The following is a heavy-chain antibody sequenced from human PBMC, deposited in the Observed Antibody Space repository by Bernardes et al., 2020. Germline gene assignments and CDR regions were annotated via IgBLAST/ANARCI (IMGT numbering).Heavy chain of an antibody. D-gene: IGHD4-17*01. CDR1: GGSISSSSYY. V-gene: IGHV4-39*01. Sequence: SETLSLTCTVSGGSISSSSYYWGWIRQPPGKGLEWIASIYYSGSTFYSPSLKSRVAISVDTSKDQFSLKLSSVTTADTAVYYCAGQSAPSSVLMAIYGDYVGAFNIWGQGTVVTVSS. CDR3: AGQSAPSSVLMAIYGDYVGAFNI. CDR2: IYYSGST. J-gene: IGHJ3*02.